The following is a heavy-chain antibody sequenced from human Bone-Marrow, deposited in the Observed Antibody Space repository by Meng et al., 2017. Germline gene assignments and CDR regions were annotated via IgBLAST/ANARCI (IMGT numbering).Heavy chain of an antibody. Sequence: ASVKVSCKASGYTFTGYHMHWVRQAPGQGLEWMGRINPNSGGTNYAQKFQGRVTMTRNTSISTAYMELSSLRSEDTAVYYCARVKPTVTPGGWYYGMDVWGQGTTVTVSS. CDR3: ARVKPTVTPGGWYYGMDV. CDR2: INPNSGGT. CDR1: GYTFTGYH. V-gene: IGHV1-2*06. D-gene: IGHD4-17*01. J-gene: IGHJ6*02.